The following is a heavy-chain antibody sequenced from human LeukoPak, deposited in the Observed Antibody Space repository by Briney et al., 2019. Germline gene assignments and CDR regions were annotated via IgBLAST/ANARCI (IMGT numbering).Heavy chain of an antibody. Sequence: GGSLRLSCAASGFTFDDYAMHWVRQAPGKGLEWVSSISSSSSYIYYADSVKGRFTISRDNAKNSLYLQMNSLRAEDTAVYYCARGPFVVRGVIIYFDYWGQGTLVTVSS. J-gene: IGHJ4*02. D-gene: IGHD3-10*01. CDR2: ISSSSSYI. V-gene: IGHV3-21*01. CDR3: ARGPFVVRGVIIYFDY. CDR1: GFTFDDYA.